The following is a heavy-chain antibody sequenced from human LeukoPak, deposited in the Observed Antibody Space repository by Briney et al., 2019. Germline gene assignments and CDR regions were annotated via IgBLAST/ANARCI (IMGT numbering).Heavy chain of an antibody. CDR3: ARDLLYYDSSGGDY. D-gene: IGHD3-22*01. CDR2: IKQDGSEK. J-gene: IGHJ4*02. CDR1: GFTFSSRDW. Sequence: PGGSLRLSCVASGFTFSSRDWMTWVRQAPGKGLEWVANIKQDGSEKNYVDSVKGRFTISRDNARKSLYLQMNSLRAEDTAVYYCARDLLYYDSSGGDYWGQGTLVTVSS. V-gene: IGHV3-7*01.